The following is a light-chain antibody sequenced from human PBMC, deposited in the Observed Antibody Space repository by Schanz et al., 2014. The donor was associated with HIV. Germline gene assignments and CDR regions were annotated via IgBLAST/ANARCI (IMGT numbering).Light chain of an antibody. Sequence: SVLTQPPSASGTPGQRVTISCSGSSSNVGSNTVNWYQHLPGTAPKLLMYANNQRASGVPDRFSGSGSGTSASLAISGLQSEDEADYYCAAWDDSLNGWVFGGGTKLTVL. J-gene: IGLJ3*02. CDR1: SSNVGSNT. CDR2: ANN. V-gene: IGLV1-44*01. CDR3: AAWDDSLNGWV.